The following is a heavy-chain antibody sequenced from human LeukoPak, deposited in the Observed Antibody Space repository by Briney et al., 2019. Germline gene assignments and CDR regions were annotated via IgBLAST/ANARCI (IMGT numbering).Heavy chain of an antibody. CDR3: AGGGYCGVSSCFAPLLDW. CDR2: IYNTGTT. Sequence: SETLSLTCTVSRGITRYYWFWIRPSPGKGMEWVGYIYNTGTTNYNPSLKSRATMSVDTSKSQFSLKLSSVTAADTAIYYCAGGGYCGVSSCFAPLLDWWGQGSPVTVSS. D-gene: IGHD2-15*01. V-gene: IGHV4-59*01. CDR1: RGITRYY. J-gene: IGHJ4*02.